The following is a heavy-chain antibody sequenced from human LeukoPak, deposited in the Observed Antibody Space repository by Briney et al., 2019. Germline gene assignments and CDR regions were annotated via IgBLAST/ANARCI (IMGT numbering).Heavy chain of an antibody. D-gene: IGHD3-9*01. CDR2: TYYRSKWYN. J-gene: IGHJ5*02. CDR1: GDSVSSNSAA. CDR3: AMLHPQYYDILTGSPRAENWFDP. Sequence: LSQTLSLTCAISGDSVSSNSAAWNWIRQSPSRGLEWLGRTYYRSKWYNDYAVSVKSRITINPDTSKNQFSLKLSSVTAADTAVYYCAMLHPQYYDILTGSPRAENWFDPWGQGTLVTVSS. V-gene: IGHV6-1*01.